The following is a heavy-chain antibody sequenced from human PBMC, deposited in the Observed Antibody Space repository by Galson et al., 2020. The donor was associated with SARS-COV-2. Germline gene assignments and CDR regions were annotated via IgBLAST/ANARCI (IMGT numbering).Heavy chain of an antibody. CDR3: VKGGGDDGGDYFAY. V-gene: IGHV3-30*18. Sequence: GESLKISCAASGFTFSNSGMHWVRQAPGTGLEWVALISYHGSNLYYADSVEGRFTISRDNVRNTVVLEMNSLRTEDRAVDYCVKGGGDDGGDYFAYWGQGTRVTVSS. D-gene: IGHD2-21*01. J-gene: IGHJ4*02. CDR1: GFTFSNSG. CDR2: ISYHGSNL.